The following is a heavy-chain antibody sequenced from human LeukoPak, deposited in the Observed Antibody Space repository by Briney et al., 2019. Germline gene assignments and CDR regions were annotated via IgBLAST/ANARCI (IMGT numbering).Heavy chain of an antibody. J-gene: IGHJ4*02. CDR1: GGSISSYY. Sequence: PSETLSLTCTVSGGSISSYYWSWIRQPPGKGLEWIGYIYYSGSTNYNPSLKSRVTIPVDTSKNQFSLKLSSVTAADTAVYYCARLLRSGLRRYYFDYWGQGTLVTVSS. V-gene: IGHV4-59*08. CDR2: IYYSGST. CDR3: ARLLRSGLRRYYFDY. D-gene: IGHD3-3*01.